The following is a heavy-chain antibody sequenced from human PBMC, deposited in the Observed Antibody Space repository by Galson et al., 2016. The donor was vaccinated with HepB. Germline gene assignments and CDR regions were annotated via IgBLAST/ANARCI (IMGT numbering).Heavy chain of an antibody. V-gene: IGHV3-23*01. J-gene: IGHJ4*02. Sequence: SLRLSCAASGFTFRSNAMTWVRQAPGKGLEWVSAIGSDDNTYYADSVQGRFSISRDISKNTLYLQMSSLRAEDTATYYCAKDILWWSLDYWDQGALVTVSS. CDR3: AKDILWWSLDY. CDR2: IGSDDNT. CDR1: GFTFRSNA. D-gene: IGHD2-8*02.